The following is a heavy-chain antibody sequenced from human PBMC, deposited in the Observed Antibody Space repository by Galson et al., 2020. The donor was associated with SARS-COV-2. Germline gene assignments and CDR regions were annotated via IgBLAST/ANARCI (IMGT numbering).Heavy chain of an antibody. Sequence: ETSETLSLTCTVSGGSISRSSYYWGWIRQPPGKGLEWIGGSTYYNPSLKTRVTISVDTSKNQFSLKLSSVTAADTAVYYCARGALYGSSTSCRLVDYWGQGTLVTVSS. D-gene: IGHD2-2*01. CDR3: ARGALYGSSTSCRLVDY. V-gene: IGHV4-39*01. CDR1: GGSISRSSYY. CDR2: GST. J-gene: IGHJ4*02.